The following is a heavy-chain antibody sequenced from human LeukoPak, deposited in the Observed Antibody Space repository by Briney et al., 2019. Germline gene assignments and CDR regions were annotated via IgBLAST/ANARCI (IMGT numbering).Heavy chain of an antibody. CDR3: AKIPMPPGPDYSNYQEEDY. V-gene: IGHV3-30*02. Sequence: GGSLRLSCAASGFTFSSYGMHWVRQAPGKGLEWVAFIRYDGSNKYYADSVEGRFTISRDNSKNTLYLQMNSLRAEDTAVYYCAKIPMPPGPDYSNYQEEDYWGQGTLVTVSS. J-gene: IGHJ4*02. D-gene: IGHD4-11*01. CDR1: GFTFSSYG. CDR2: IRYDGSNK.